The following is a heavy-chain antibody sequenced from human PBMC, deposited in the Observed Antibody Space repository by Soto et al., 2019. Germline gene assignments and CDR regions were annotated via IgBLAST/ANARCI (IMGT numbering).Heavy chain of an antibody. CDR2: IYYSGST. CDR1: GGSISSYY. D-gene: IGHD2-15*01. Sequence: SETLSLTCTVSGGSISSYYWSWIRQPPGKGLEWIGYIYYSGSTNYNPSLKSRVTISVDTSKNQFSLKLSSVTAADTAVYYCARHCGSGGSCYTWGQGTLVTVSS. J-gene: IGHJ5*02. V-gene: IGHV4-59*08. CDR3: ARHCGSGGSCYT.